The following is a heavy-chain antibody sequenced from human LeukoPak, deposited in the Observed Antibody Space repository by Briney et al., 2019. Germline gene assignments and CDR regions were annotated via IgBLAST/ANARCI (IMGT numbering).Heavy chain of an antibody. J-gene: IGHJ5*02. CDR1: GYTFTSYY. V-gene: IGHV1-46*01. Sequence: ASVTVSCKASGYTFTSYYMHWVRQAPGQGLEWMGIINPSGGSTSYAQKFQGRVTMTRDTSTSTVYMELCSLRSEATAVYYCARDGARYGSGSYEAMGWFDPWGQGTLVTVSS. CDR3: ARDGARYGSGSYEAMGWFDP. CDR2: INPSGGST. D-gene: IGHD3-10*01.